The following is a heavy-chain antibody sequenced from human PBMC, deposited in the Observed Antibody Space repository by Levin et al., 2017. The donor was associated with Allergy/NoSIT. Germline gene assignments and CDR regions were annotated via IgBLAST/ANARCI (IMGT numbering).Heavy chain of an antibody. D-gene: IGHD4-17*01. CDR2: ITDSGRT. CDR3: AKEMTRVIPVFDY. CDR1: GFTFSSYA. Sequence: GESLKISCAASGFTFSSYAISWVRQAPGKGLEWVSAITDSGRTYYADSVKGRFTVSRDNSKNTLYLQMNSLRADDTAVYYCAKEMTRVIPVFDYWGQGTLVTVSS. V-gene: IGHV3-23*01. J-gene: IGHJ4*02.